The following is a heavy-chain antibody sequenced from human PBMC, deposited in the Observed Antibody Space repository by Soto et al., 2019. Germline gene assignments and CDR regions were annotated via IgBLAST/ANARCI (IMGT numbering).Heavy chain of an antibody. CDR3: AILNSDYYDSSGYFDY. D-gene: IGHD3-22*01. Sequence: SETLSLTCTASGGSISSYYWSWIRQPPGKGLEWIGYIYYSGSTNYNPSLKSRVTISVDTSKNQFSLKLSSVTAADTAVYYCAILNSDYYDSSGYFDYWGQGTLVTVSS. CDR1: GGSISSYY. J-gene: IGHJ4*02. V-gene: IGHV4-59*01. CDR2: IYYSGST.